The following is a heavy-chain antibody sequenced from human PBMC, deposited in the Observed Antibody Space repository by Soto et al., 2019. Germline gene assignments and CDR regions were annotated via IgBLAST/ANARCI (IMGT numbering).Heavy chain of an antibody. CDR2: ISGSGRTT. CDR3: AKFREPSYSDYSMDV. J-gene: IGHJ6*03. Sequence: EVQLFESGGGLVQPGWSLRLSCAASGFTFGSYAMNWLRQAPGRGLECVSFISGSGRTTYYTDSVKGRFTVSRDNSKNPLYLQMNSLRAEDTALYYCAKFREPSYSDYSMDVGGKGTTFNVSS. D-gene: IGHD3-10*01. CDR1: GFTFGSYA. V-gene: IGHV3-23*01.